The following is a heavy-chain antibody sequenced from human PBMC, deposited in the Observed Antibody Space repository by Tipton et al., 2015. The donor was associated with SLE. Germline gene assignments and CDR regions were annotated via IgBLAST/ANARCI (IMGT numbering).Heavy chain of an antibody. CDR3: ARDRFGSETYFDY. CDR1: GFPYSIYA. Sequence: GSLRLSCAASGFPYSIYAMSWVRQAPGKGLEWVSMTYSGGSTYYADSVKGRFTISRDNSKNTLYLQMNSLRAEDTAVYYCARDRFGSETYFDYWGQGTLVTVSS. D-gene: IGHD3-10*01. CDR2: MTYSGGST. V-gene: IGHV3-23*03. J-gene: IGHJ4*02.